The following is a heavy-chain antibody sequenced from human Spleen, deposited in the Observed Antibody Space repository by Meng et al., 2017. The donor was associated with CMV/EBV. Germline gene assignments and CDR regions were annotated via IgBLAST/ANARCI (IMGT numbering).Heavy chain of an antibody. V-gene: IGHV3-7*01. CDR2: IKQDGSEK. J-gene: IGHJ4*02. Sequence: GESLKISCEASGFTFSDSWMSWFRQDPGKGLEWVANIKQDGSEKYYVDSVKARFTISRDNAKNSLFLLMNSLRVEDTAVYYCATSHYCTSTSCYKFDYWGQGTLVTVSS. CDR3: ATSHYCTSTSCYKFDY. CDR1: GFTFSDSW. D-gene: IGHD2-2*01.